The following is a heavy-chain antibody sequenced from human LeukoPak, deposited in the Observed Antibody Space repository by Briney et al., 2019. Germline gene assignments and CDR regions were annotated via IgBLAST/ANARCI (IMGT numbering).Heavy chain of an antibody. CDR3: ARGPYSGYDYYDY. V-gene: IGHV3-21*01. J-gene: IGHJ4*02. D-gene: IGHD5-12*01. CDR2: ISSSSSYI. CDR1: GFTFSSYS. Sequence: GGSLGLSCAASGFTFSSYSMNWVRQAPGKGLEWVSSISSSSSYIYYADSVKGRFTISRDNAKNSLYLQMNSLRAEDTAVYYCARGPYSGYDYYDYWGQGTLVTVSS.